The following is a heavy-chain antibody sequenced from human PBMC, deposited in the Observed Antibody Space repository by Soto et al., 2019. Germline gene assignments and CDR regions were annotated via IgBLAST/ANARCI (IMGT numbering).Heavy chain of an antibody. Sequence: SETLSLTCTVSGGSISSGDYYWSWIRQPPGKGLEWIGYIYYSGSTYYNPSLKSRVTISVDTSKNQFSLKLSSVTAADTAVYYCARSMTKVTFNHTDYWGQGTLVTVSS. CDR3: ARSMTKVTFNHTDY. V-gene: IGHV4-30-4*01. D-gene: IGHD4-17*01. J-gene: IGHJ4*02. CDR2: IYYSGST. CDR1: GGSISSGDYY.